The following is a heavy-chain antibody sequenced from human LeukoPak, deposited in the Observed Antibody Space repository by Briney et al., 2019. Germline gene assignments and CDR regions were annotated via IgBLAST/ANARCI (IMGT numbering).Heavy chain of an antibody. J-gene: IGHJ4*02. V-gene: IGHV3-23*01. CDR1: GFTFSSYA. Sequence: QPGGSLGLSCAASGFTFSSYAMSWVRQAPGKGLEWVSAISGSGGSTYYADSVKGRFTISRDNSKNTLYLQMNSLRAEDTAVYYCAKVRDSSGWSYYWGQGTLVTVSS. CDR3: AKVRDSSGWSYY. CDR2: ISGSGGST. D-gene: IGHD6-19*01.